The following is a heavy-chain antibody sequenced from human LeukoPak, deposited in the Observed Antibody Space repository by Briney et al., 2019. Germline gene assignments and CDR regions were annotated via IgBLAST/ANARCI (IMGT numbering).Heavy chain of an antibody. CDR1: GYTFTELS. CDR3: ASEPEYYGLGSPFHY. CDR2: FDPEDGQT. J-gene: IGHJ4*02. V-gene: IGHV1-24*01. D-gene: IGHD3-10*01. Sequence: ASVKVSCKVYGYTFTELSMHWVRQAPGKGLEWMGGFDPEDGQTIYAQKFQGRVTMTEDTSTNTAYMELSSLRSEDTAVYYCASEPEYYGLGSPFHYWGQGTLVTVSS.